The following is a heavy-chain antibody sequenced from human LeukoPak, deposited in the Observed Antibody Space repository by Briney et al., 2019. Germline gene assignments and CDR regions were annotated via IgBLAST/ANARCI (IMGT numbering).Heavy chain of an antibody. CDR1: GFTFSSYS. CDR2: ISSSSSYI. Sequence: GGSLRLSCAASGFTFSSYSMNWVRQAPGKGLEWVSSISSSSSYIYYADSVKGRFTISRDNAKNSLYLQMNSLRADDTAVYYCASFQVRELLSLDYCGEGTLVTVSS. J-gene: IGHJ4*02. V-gene: IGHV3-21*01. CDR3: ASFQVRELLSLDY. D-gene: IGHD1-26*01.